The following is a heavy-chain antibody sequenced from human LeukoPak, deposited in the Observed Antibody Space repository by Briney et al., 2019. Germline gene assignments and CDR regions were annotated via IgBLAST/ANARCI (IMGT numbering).Heavy chain of an antibody. CDR2: ISGSGGST. D-gene: IGHD3-10*01. Sequence: GGSLRLSCAASGFTFSSYAMSWVRQAPGKGLEWVSAISGSGGSTYYADSAKGRFTISRDNSKNTLYLQMNSLRAEDTAVYYCAKDRLLLWFGELLGGGFDYWGQGTLVTVSS. J-gene: IGHJ4*02. CDR1: GFTFSSYA. V-gene: IGHV3-23*01. CDR3: AKDRLLLWFGELLGGGFDY.